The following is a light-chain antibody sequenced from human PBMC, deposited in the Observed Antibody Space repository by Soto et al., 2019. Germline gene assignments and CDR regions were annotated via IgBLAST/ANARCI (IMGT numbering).Light chain of an antibody. V-gene: IGKV1-39*01. Sequence: DMQXTXSPXSXXXSVLNXXXITXRASQSISTYLNWYQKKPGKAPNLLIYDASRLQSGVPSRFSGSGGGTDFTLSISSVQPEDFATYFCQQSYMDPITFGQGTRLEIK. J-gene: IGKJ5*01. CDR2: DAS. CDR3: QQSYMDPIT. CDR1: QSISTY.